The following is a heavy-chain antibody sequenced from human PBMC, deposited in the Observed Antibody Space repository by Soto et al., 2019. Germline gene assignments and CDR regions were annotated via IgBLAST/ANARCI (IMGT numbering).Heavy chain of an antibody. CDR1: GYTFTSYG. V-gene: IGHV1-18*01. CDR3: AGATAGDIVATIKGYYYMDV. Sequence: ASVKVSCKASGYTFTSYGISWVRQAPGQGLEWMGWISAYNGNTNYAQKLQGRVTMTTDTSTSTAYMELRSLRSDDTAVYYCAGATAGDIVATIKGYYYMDVWGKGTTVTVSS. CDR2: ISAYNGNT. J-gene: IGHJ6*03. D-gene: IGHD5-12*01.